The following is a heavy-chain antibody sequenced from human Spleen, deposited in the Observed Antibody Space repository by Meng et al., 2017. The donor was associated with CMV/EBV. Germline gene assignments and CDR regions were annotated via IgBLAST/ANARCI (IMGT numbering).Heavy chain of an antibody. J-gene: IGHJ6*02. D-gene: IGHD4-11*01. CDR2: IRYDGSNK. Sequence: GESLKISCAASGFTFSSYGMHWVRQAPGKGLEWVAFIRYDGSNKYYADSVKGRFTISRDNSKNTLYLQMNSLRAEDTAVYYCARDYSNYANYYYYGMDVWGQGTTVTVSS. CDR3: ARDYSNYANYYYYGMDV. CDR1: GFTFSSYG. V-gene: IGHV3-30*02.